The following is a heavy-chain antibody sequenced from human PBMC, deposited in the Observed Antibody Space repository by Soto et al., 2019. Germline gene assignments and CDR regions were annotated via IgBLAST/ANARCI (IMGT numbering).Heavy chain of an antibody. CDR1: GYTFTGYN. V-gene: IGHV1-2*02. J-gene: IGHJ5*02. CDR2: INANNGVT. D-gene: IGHD1-26*01. Sequence: GASVKVSCKASGYTFTGYNMHWVRQAPGQRLEWMGLINANNGVTNYPQRFQGRVTMTRDTSISTAYMELSRLRSEGTGIYYCPRNTSGSYDPWGQGTLVPVAS. CDR3: PRNTSGSYDP.